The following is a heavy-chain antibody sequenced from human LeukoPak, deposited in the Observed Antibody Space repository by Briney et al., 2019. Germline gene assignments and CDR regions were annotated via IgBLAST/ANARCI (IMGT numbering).Heavy chain of an antibody. Sequence: ASVKVSCKASGYTFTSYGISWVRQAPGQGLEWMGWISAYNGNTNYAQKLQGRVTMTTDTSTSTAYTELRSLRSDDTAVYYCARDNPGGLSDAFDIWGQGTMVTVSS. CDR2: ISAYNGNT. CDR1: GYTFTSYG. J-gene: IGHJ3*02. CDR3: ARDNPGGLSDAFDI. V-gene: IGHV1-18*01. D-gene: IGHD2-2*01.